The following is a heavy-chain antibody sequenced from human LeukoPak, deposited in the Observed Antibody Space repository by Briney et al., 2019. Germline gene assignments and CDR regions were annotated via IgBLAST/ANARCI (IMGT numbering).Heavy chain of an antibody. J-gene: IGHJ4*02. CDR2: IYYSGST. V-gene: IGHV4-59*01. CDR3: ARDGVAYYYDSSGFSH. CDR1: GGSISSYY. D-gene: IGHD3-22*01. Sequence: SETLSLTCTVSGGSISSYYWTWIRQPPGKGLEWIGYIYYSGSTNYNPSLKSRVTISVDTSKNQFSLKLTSVTAADTAVYYCARDGVAYYYDSSGFSHWGQGTLVTVSS.